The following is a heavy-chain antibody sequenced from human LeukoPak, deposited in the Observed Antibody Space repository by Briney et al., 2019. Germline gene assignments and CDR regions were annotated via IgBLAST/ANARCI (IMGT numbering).Heavy chain of an antibody. V-gene: IGHV3-49*04. CDR1: GFTFSSYS. J-gene: IGHJ4*02. CDR2: IRSKAYGGTT. Sequence: PGGSLRLSCAASGFTFSSYSMNWVRQAPGKGLEWVGFIRSKAYGGTTEYAASVKGRFTISREDSKSIAYLQMNSLKTEDTAVYYCSRDGDSSAPFHVTYYFDYWGQGTLVTVSS. D-gene: IGHD6-19*01. CDR3: SRDGDSSAPFHVTYYFDY.